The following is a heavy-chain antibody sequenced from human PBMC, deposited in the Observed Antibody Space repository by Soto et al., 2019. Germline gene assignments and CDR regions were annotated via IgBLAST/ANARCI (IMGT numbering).Heavy chain of an antibody. V-gene: IGHV4-4*02. D-gene: IGHD2-15*01. CDR3: ARGIFTNYCGMDV. CDR1: GGSINSNAW. J-gene: IGHJ6*02. CDR2: RYHSGSN. Sequence: QVQLQESGPGLVKPSGTLSLTCAVSGGSINSNAWWSWVRQPPGKGLEWIGERYHSGSNNYNPTLKSRVAISVDESKNQFSMRLSSVTAADTEIYYCARGIFTNYCGMDVWGQGTTVTVSS.